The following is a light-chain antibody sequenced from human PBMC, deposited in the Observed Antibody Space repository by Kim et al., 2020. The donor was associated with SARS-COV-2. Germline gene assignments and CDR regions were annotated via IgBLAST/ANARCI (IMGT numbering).Light chain of an antibody. Sequence: QSVLTQPPSVSGAPGQRITISCTGGRSNIGAGFDVYWYRHLPGTAPQIVIHPNNNGPSGVLDRFSGSKSGAAASLAITGLQADDEADYYCQSYDSSLSAWVFGGGTQLTVL. CDR1: RSNIGAGFD. J-gene: IGLJ3*02. CDR2: PNN. V-gene: IGLV1-40*01. CDR3: QSYDSSLSAWV.